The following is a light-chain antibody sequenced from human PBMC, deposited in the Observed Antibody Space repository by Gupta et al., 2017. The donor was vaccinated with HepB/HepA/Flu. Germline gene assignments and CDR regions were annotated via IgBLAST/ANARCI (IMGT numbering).Light chain of an antibody. Sequence: AIRMTQSPSSFSASTGDRVTITCRASQGISSYLAWYQQKPGKAPKLLIYAASTLQSGVPSRFSASGSGTDFTLTIGCLQSEDFATYYCHHFFGYPPKVTVLGQPKTPPNFT. CDR3: HHFFGYPPKVTVLGQPKTPPNFT. V-gene: IGKV1-8*01. CDR2: AAS. CDR1: QGISSY. J-gene: IGKJ3*01.